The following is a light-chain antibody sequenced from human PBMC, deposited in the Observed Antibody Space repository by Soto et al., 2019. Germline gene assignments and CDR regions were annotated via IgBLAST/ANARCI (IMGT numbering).Light chain of an antibody. CDR2: GAS. V-gene: IGKV3-15*01. CDR1: QSVSSN. J-gene: IGKJ1*01. CDR3: QQYSKWPRT. Sequence: EIVMTQSPATLSVSPGERATLSCRASQSVSSNLAWYQQKPGQAPRLLIYGASTRAPGLPARLSGSGSGTEFTLTISSLQSEDFAVYYCQQYSKWPRTFGRGTQVEIK.